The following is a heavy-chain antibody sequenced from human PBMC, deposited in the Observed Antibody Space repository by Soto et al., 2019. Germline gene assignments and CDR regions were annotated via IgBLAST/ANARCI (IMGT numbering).Heavy chain of an antibody. CDR3: ARGAGGLDP. CDR1: GFTVSTNY. V-gene: IGHV3-53*01. CDR2: IYRGGST. J-gene: IGHJ5*02. Sequence: LRLSCAASGFTVSTNYLTWVRQAPGKGLEWVSVIYRGGSTYYADSVKGRFTISRDHSKNTLYLQMNSLRPEDTAVYYCARGAGGLDPWGQGTLVTVS.